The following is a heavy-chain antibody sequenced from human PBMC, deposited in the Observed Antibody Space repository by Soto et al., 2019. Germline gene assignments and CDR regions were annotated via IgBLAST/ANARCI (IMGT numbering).Heavy chain of an antibody. CDR3: AKGVCYSVFDI. CDR1: GFPFSSYA. V-gene: IGHV3-23*01. Sequence: GGSLRLSCVASGFPFSSYAMSWVRQTPGKGLEWVSGISDSGGRTNYADSGKGRFTISRDNSNNTLSLQMHILTVEDTAVYFCAKGVCYSVFDIWGQGTRVTV. D-gene: IGHD3-10*01. J-gene: IGHJ3*02. CDR2: ISDSGGRT.